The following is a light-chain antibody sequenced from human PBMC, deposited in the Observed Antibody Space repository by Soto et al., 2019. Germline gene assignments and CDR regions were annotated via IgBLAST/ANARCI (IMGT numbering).Light chain of an antibody. V-gene: IGKV1-5*03. CDR3: QQYSSFSRT. CDR1: ESIDSW. CDR2: KAS. J-gene: IGKJ1*01. Sequence: DIQMTQSPSTLSASVGDRVTITCRASESIDSWLAWHQQKPGRAPKLLISKASSLESGVPSRFSGSGSGTEFSLTISSLQPDDFATFYCQQYSSFSRTVGQGTKVDIK.